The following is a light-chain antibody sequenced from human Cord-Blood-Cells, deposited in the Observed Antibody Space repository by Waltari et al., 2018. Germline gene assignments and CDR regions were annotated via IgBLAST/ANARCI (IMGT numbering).Light chain of an antibody. Sequence: DIVMTQSPDSLAVSLGERATINCKSSQSVLYSSNNKNYLAWYQQKPGPPPKLLIYWASTRASGVPDRFSGSGSGTDFTLTISSLQAEDVAVYYCQQYYSTPLTFGGGTKVEIK. J-gene: IGKJ4*01. CDR2: WAS. V-gene: IGKV4-1*01. CDR1: QSVLYSSNNKNY. CDR3: QQYYSTPLT.